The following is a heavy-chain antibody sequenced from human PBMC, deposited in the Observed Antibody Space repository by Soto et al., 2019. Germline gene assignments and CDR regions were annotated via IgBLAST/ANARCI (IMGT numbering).Heavy chain of an antibody. CDR3: SISTSCARGAF. D-gene: IGHD6-6*01. Sequence: QVQLVQSGAEVKKPGSSVRVSCKASGGTLNSYTISWVRQAPGQGLEWMGGIIPVFGTTDYAQKFQGRVTITADQSPGTAYLDLFSLRSDDTAIYYSSISTSCARGAFWGQGTLVTVSS. CDR1: GGTLNSYT. V-gene: IGHV1-69*01. J-gene: IGHJ4*02. CDR2: IIPVFGTT.